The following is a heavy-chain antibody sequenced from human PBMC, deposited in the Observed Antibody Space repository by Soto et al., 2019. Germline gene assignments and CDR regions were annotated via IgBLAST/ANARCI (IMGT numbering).Heavy chain of an antibody. Sequence: EVQLMESGGGLVQPGGSLRLSCAASGFTFSRYWMNWVRQAPGKGLMWVSRISPDGDSKRYADSVEGRFTVPRDNAKNTLYLQMNSLIAEDAAMYSCASWGHMVPVAPTDFDHWGQGTLVTVSS. CDR2: ISPDGDSK. J-gene: IGHJ4*02. CDR1: GFTFSRYW. D-gene: IGHD3-16*01. V-gene: IGHV3-74*01. CDR3: ASWGHMVPVAPTDFDH.